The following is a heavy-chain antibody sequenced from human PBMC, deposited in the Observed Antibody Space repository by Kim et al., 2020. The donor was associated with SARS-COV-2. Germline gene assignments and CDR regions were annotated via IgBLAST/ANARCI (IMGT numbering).Heavy chain of an antibody. D-gene: IGHD6-6*01. Sequence: GGSLRLSCAASGFTFRNYAMSWVRQAPGKGLEWVSVMSGFDGTTYYADSVKGRFTISRDPSQNTVSLQMTSLRVDDTAVYYCAREMMDAAVRLFDSWGQGTLVTVSS. CDR1: GFTFRNYA. J-gene: IGHJ4*02. CDR2: MSGFDGTT. CDR3: AREMMDAAVRLFDS. V-gene: IGHV3-23*01.